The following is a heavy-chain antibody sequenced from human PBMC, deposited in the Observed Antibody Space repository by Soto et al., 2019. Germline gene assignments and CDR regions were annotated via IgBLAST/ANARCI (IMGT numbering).Heavy chain of an antibody. J-gene: IGHJ6*02. Sequence: PGGSLRLSCAASGFTFSSYGMHWVRQAPGKGLEWVAVIWYDGSNKYYADSVKGRYTISRDNSKNTLYLQMNSLRAEDTAVYYCARGRGIEPKEVVIIGFPMDVWGQGTTVTVSS. CDR3: ARGRGIEPKEVVIIGFPMDV. CDR2: IWYDGSNK. D-gene: IGHD3-3*01. CDR1: GFTFSSYG. V-gene: IGHV3-33*01.